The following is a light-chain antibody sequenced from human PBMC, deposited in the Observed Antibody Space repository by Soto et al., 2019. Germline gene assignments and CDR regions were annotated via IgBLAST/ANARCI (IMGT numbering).Light chain of an antibody. CDR2: TAG. V-gene: IGLV1-44*01. CDR1: SSNIGSNT. CDR3: SAWDNSLNGYV. Sequence: QSVLTQPPSASGTPGQRVTISCSASSSNIGSNTVAWYQHLPGTAPPRLIFTAGQRPSGVPGRFSGSKSGTSASLAISGLQSEDEGDYYCSAWDNSLNGYVFGPGTKLTVL. J-gene: IGLJ1*01.